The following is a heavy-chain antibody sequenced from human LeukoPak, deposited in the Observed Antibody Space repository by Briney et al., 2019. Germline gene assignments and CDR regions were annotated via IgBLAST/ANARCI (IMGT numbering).Heavy chain of an antibody. CDR1: GYTFTTYG. Sequence: ASVKVSCKASGYTFTTYGISWVRQAPGQGLEWMGWISPYNGNTNYAQKFQGRVTMTTDTSTSTAYMELRSLRSDDTAVYYCARYTSGRLNPGFYHYYMDVWGKGTTVTVSS. CDR2: ISPYNGNT. CDR3: ARYTSGRLNPGFYHYYMDV. D-gene: IGHD6-19*01. V-gene: IGHV1-18*01. J-gene: IGHJ6*03.